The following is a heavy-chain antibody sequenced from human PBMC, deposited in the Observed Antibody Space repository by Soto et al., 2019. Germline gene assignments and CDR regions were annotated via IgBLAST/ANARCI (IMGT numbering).Heavy chain of an antibody. Sequence: ESGGGLIQPGGSLRLSCAASGFTVSSNYMSWVRQAPGKGLEWVSVIYSGGSTYYADSVKGRFTISRDNSKNTLYLQMNSLRAEDTAVYYCARDLYDSSGYFDYWGQGTLVTVSS. V-gene: IGHV3-53*01. CDR3: ARDLYDSSGYFDY. J-gene: IGHJ4*02. CDR1: GFTVSSNY. CDR2: IYSGGST. D-gene: IGHD3-22*01.